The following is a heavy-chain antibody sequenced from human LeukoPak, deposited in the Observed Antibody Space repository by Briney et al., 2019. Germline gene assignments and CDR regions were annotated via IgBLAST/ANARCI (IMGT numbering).Heavy chain of an antibody. V-gene: IGHV3-23*01. J-gene: IGHJ6*03. Sequence: GGPLRLSCVASGFTFSTYGMSWVRQAPGKGLEWVSAISGSGGSTYYADSVKGRFTISRDNSKNTLYLQMNSLRAEDTAVYYCAKDGGEYYDILTGYYPRLYYMDVWGKGTTVTISS. D-gene: IGHD3-9*01. CDR1: GFTFSTYG. CDR2: ISGSGGST. CDR3: AKDGGEYYDILTGYYPRLYYMDV.